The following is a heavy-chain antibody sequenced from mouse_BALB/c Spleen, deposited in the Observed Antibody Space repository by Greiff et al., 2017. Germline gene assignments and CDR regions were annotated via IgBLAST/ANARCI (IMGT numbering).Heavy chain of an antibody. D-gene: IGHD2-2*01. V-gene: IGHV5-6*01. Sequence: EVQLVESGGDLVKPGGSLKLSCAASGFTFSSYGMSWVRQTPDKRLEWVATISSGGSYTYYPDSVKGRFTISRDNAKNTLYLQMSSLKSEDTAVYYCARHYGNDGFADGGQGKLVTVS. CDR2: ISSGGSYT. J-gene: IGHJ3*01. CDR1: GFTFSSYG. CDR3: ARHYGNDGFAD.